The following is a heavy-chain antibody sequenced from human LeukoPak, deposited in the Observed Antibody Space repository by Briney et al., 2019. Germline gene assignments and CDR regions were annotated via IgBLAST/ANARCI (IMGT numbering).Heavy chain of an antibody. Sequence: GGSLRLSCAASGFTFDDYAMHWVRQAPGNGLEWVSGISWNSGSIGYADSVKGRFTISRDNAKNSLYLQMNSLRAEDTALYYCAKDLAAAGMRAFDYWGQGTLVTVSS. CDR1: GFTFDDYA. D-gene: IGHD6-13*01. V-gene: IGHV3-9*01. CDR2: ISWNSGSI. CDR3: AKDLAAAGMRAFDY. J-gene: IGHJ4*02.